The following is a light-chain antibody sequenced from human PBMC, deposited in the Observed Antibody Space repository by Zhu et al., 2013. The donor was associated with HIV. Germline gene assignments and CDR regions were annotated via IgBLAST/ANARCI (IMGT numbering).Light chain of an antibody. V-gene: IGKV3-20*01. CDR2: GAS. CDR3: QQYGLPPDT. Sequence: EIVLTQSPVTLSLSPGERATLSCRASQSVRNNYLAWYQQKAGRAPRLVIYGASSRVTGIPDRFSGRGSGTDFTLTISRLEAEDSAVYYCQQYGLPPDTFGQGTRLDFK. CDR1: QSVRNNY. J-gene: IGKJ5*01.